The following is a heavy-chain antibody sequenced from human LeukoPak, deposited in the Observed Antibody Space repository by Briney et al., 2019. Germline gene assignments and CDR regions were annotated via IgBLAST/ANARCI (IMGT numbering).Heavy chain of an antibody. CDR1: GDSIGGSNYY. J-gene: IGHJ4*02. Sequence: PSETLSLTCTVSGDSIGGSNYYWAWIRQSPGKGLEWIGSVFYSGNTYYNPSLKSRVTISVETSKNQFSLNLYSVTAADTATYYCARRGITYSSSFFAYWGQGTLVTVSS. D-gene: IGHD6-13*01. CDR2: VFYSGNT. CDR3: ARRGITYSSSFFAY. V-gene: IGHV4-39*01.